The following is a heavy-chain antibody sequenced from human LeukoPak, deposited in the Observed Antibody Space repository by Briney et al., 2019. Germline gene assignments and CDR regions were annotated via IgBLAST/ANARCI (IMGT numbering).Heavy chain of an antibody. CDR2: IYYSGST. D-gene: IGHD5-24*01. J-gene: IGHJ3*02. CDR3: ARQALQSAALDI. CDR1: GGSIGSYY. Sequence: SETLSLTCTVSGGSIGSYYWSWIRQPPGKGLEWIGYIYYSGSTNYNPSLKSRVTISVDTSKNQFSLKLSSVTAADTAVYYCARQALQSAALDIWGQGTMVTVSS. V-gene: IGHV4-59*08.